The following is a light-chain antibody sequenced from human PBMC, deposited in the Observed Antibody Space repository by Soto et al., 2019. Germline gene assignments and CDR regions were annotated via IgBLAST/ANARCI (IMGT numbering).Light chain of an antibody. V-gene: IGLV1-44*01. CDR2: SNN. CDR1: SSNIGSNT. J-gene: IGLJ1*01. CDR3: ATWDDSLIGSV. Sequence: QSVLTQPPSASGTPGQRVTTSCSGSSSNIGSNTVTWYQQLPGAAPKLLFYSNNQRPPGVPDRFSASKSGTSASLAISGLQSEDEADYYCATWDDSLIGSVFGTGTKVTVL.